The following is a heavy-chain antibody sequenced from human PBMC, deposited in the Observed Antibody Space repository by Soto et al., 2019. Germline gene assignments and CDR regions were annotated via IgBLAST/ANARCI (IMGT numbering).Heavy chain of an antibody. Sequence: GSLRLSCAASGFTFSRFSMHWVRQAPGKGLAWVAVISYDGNNKHFAESVKGRFSISRDDSKNTVYLEMNNLRGDDSAVYYCARDHGMFLSYYYYGMDVWGQGTTVTVSS. CDR1: GFTFSRFS. D-gene: IGHD3-10*02. V-gene: IGHV3-30-3*01. J-gene: IGHJ6*02. CDR3: ARDHGMFLSYYYYGMDV. CDR2: ISYDGNNK.